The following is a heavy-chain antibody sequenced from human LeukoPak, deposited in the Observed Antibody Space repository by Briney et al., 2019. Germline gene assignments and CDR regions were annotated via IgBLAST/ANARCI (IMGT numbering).Heavy chain of an antibody. V-gene: IGHV4-34*01. Sequence: PSETLSLTCAVYGGSFSGYYWSWIRQPPGKGLEWIGEINHSGSTNYNPSLKSRVTISVDTSKNQFSLKLSSVTVADTAVYYCARATRVLLYYYYYMDVWGKGTTVTVSS. CDR3: ARATRVLLYYYYYMDV. CDR2: INHSGST. CDR1: GGSFSGYY. D-gene: IGHD3-3*01. J-gene: IGHJ6*03.